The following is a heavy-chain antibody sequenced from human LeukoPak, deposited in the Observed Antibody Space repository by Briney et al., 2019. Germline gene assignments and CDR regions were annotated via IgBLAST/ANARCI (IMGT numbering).Heavy chain of an antibody. CDR1: GFTFSSYS. V-gene: IGHV3-21*01. J-gene: IGHJ6*02. CDR2: ISSSSSYI. Sequence: GGSLRLSCAASGFTFSSYSMNWVRQALGKGLEWVSSISSSSSYIYYADSVKGRFTISRDNAKNSLYLQMNSLRAEDTAVYYCARDPGGDYVYYYGMDVWGQGTTVTVSS. CDR3: ARDPGGDYVYYYGMDV. D-gene: IGHD4-17*01.